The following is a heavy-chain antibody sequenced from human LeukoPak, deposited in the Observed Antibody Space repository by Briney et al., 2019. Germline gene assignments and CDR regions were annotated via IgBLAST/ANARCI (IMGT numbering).Heavy chain of an antibody. CDR2: MNPNSGNT. V-gene: IGHV1-8*01. J-gene: IGHJ6*03. CDR1: GYTFTSYD. D-gene: IGHD1-14*01. Sequence: ASVTVSCKASGYTFTSYDINWVRQATGQGLEWMGWMNPNSGNTGYAQKFQGRVTMTRNTSISTAYMELSSLRSEDTAVYYCARVPLTITTYYYYYYMDVWGKGTTVTISS. CDR3: ARVPLTITTYYYYYYMDV.